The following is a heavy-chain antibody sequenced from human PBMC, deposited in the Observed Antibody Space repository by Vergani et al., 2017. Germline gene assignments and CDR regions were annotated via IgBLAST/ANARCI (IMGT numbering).Heavy chain of an antibody. CDR3: ARETVVTSWDGYRFHYMDV. D-gene: IGHD3-16*02. CDR1: GGAVNSGSNF. V-gene: IGHV4-61*02. CDR2: TSTDGST. Sequence: QVQLQESGPGLVKPSQTLSLTCSVSGGAVNSGSNFWTWIRQPAGKGLEWIGRTSTDGSTNYNPSLKSPVTVSVDTSKTQISLRLTSVTAEDTAVYYCARETVVTSWDGYRFHYMDVWGKGTTVTVSS. J-gene: IGHJ6*03.